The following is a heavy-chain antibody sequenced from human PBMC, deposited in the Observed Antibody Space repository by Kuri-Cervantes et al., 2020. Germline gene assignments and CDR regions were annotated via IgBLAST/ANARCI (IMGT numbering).Heavy chain of an antibody. CDR3: ASRVQGVRKNEGGFDY. V-gene: IGHV4-34*01. CDR2: IYHSGST. Sequence: GSLRLSCAASGFSFSSYGMSWVRQAPGKGLEWIGEIYHSGSTNYNPSLKSRVTISVDTSKNQFSLKLSSVTAADTAVYYCASRVQGVRKNEGGFDYWGQGTLVTVSS. CDR1: GFSFSSYG. D-gene: IGHD3-10*01. J-gene: IGHJ4*02.